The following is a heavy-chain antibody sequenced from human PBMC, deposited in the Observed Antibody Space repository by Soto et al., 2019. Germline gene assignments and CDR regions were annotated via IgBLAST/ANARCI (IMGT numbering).Heavy chain of an antibody. D-gene: IGHD6-13*01. Sequence: QVQVVQSGPEVKKPGASVKVSCKASGYTLTDYYIHWVRQAPGQGLEWMGWINPNNGGSKSAQKFQDRVTMISDTSISTAYRKLSSLTYDDRALCDCARTGVAASGSGEYAMDVWGQGTTVIVS. CDR1: GYTLTDYY. CDR2: INPNNGGS. J-gene: IGHJ6*02. V-gene: IGHV1-2*02. CDR3: ARTGVAASGSGEYAMDV.